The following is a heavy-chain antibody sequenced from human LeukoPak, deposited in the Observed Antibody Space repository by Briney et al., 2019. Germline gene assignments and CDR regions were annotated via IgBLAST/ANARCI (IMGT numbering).Heavy chain of an antibody. J-gene: IGHJ6*02. D-gene: IGHD4-17*01. CDR1: GFTFSSHW. CDR3: AKLMTTVTTYYYYGMDV. CDR2: INGDGSNT. Sequence: GGSLRLSCAASGFTFSSHWMHWVRQAPGKGLVWVSRINGDGSNTTYADSMKGRFTISRDNSKNTLYLQMNSLRAEDTAVYYCAKLMTTVTTYYYYGMDVWGQGTTVTVSS. V-gene: IGHV3-74*03.